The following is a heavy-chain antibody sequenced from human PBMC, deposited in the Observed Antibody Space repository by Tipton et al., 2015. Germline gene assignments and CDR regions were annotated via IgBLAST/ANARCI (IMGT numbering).Heavy chain of an antibody. Sequence: SLRLSCAASGFTFSSFEMHWVRQAPGKGLEWVALISYDGSHKYYADSVKGRFTVSRDTSKNTLYLQMDSLGADDTAVYYCARDYRSVTSCYDYWGQGTLVTVSS. CDR2: ISYDGSHK. CDR1: GFTFSSFE. D-gene: IGHD2-2*01. V-gene: IGHV3-30*03. CDR3: ARDYRSVTSCYDY. J-gene: IGHJ4*02.